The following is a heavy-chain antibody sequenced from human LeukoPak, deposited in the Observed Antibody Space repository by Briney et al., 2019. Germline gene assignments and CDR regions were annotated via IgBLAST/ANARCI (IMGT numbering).Heavy chain of an antibody. CDR3: ARRRMIPRVDY. Sequence: PSETLSLTCTVSGGSISSSGYYWGWIRQPPGKGLEWIGSIYYSGSTYYNPSLKSRVTISVDTSKNQFSLKLSSVTAADTAVYYCARRRMIPRVDYWGQGTLVTVSS. D-gene: IGHD2-15*01. CDR2: IYYSGST. J-gene: IGHJ4*02. CDR1: GGSISSSGYY. V-gene: IGHV4-39*01.